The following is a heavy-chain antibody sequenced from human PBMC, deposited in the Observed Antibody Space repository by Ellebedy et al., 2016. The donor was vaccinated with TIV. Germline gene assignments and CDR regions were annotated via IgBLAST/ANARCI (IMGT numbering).Heavy chain of an antibody. CDR2: ISYDGSNK. J-gene: IGHJ3*01. CDR3: AKDWAGYSSSWHYDAFDA. V-gene: IGHV3-30*18. Sequence: GESLKISCAASGFTFSSYGMHWVRQAPGKGLEWVAVISYDGSNKYYADSVKGRFTISRDNSKNIVYLQMNSLTVDDKAVYYCAKDWAGYSSSWHYDAFDAWGQGTTVIVSS. D-gene: IGHD6-13*01. CDR1: GFTFSSYG.